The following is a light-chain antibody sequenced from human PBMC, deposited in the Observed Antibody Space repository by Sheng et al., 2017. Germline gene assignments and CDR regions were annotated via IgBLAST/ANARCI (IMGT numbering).Light chain of an antibody. CDR3: QSYASSLIFVL. CDR1: GSNIGAGYD. J-gene: IGLJ2*01. CDR2: GNN. V-gene: IGLV1-40*01. Sequence: QLVLTQPPSVSGAPGQRVTISCTGSGSNIGAGYDVHWYQQLPGTAPKLLIYGNNNRPSGVPDRFSGSKSGTSASLAITGLQAEDEGDYYCQSYASSLIFVLFGGGTKLTVL.